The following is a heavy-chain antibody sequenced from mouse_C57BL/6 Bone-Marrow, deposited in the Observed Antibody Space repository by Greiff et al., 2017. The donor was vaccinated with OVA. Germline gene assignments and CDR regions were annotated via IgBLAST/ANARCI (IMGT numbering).Heavy chain of an antibody. D-gene: IGHD1-1*01. CDR2: ISSGGSYT. J-gene: IGHJ4*01. CDR1: GFTFSSYG. CDR3: ARELGLRGDAMDY. Sequence: EVQGVESGGDLVKPGGSLKLSCAASGFTFSSYGMSWVRQTPDKRLEWVATISSGGSYTYYPDSVKGRFTISRDNAKNTLYLQMSSLKSEDTAMYYCARELGLRGDAMDYWGQGTSVTVSS. V-gene: IGHV5-6*01.